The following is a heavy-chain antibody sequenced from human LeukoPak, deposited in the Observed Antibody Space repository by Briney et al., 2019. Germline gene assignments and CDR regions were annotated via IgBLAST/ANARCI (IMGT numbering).Heavy chain of an antibody. CDR3: VKGRTPNIGYSDSDY. Sequence: PGGSLGLSCSASGFTFSTYPMHWVRQAPGKGLEYVSAISGNGDSTYYADSVKGRFTISRDNSKNTLYLQMGSLRAEDTAVYYCVKGRTPNIGYSDSDYWGQGTLVTVSS. CDR1: GFTFSTYP. V-gene: IGHV3-64D*06. J-gene: IGHJ4*02. CDR2: ISGNGDST. D-gene: IGHD5-12*01.